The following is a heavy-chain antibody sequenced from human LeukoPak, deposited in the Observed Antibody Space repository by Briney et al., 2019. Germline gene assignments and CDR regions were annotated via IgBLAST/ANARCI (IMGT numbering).Heavy chain of an antibody. V-gene: IGHV3-21*01. CDR3: ARRYYDSSGGGAFDI. CDR1: GFTFSSYS. CDR2: ISSSSSYI. Sequence: GGSLRLSCAASGFTFSSYSMNWVRQAPGKGLEWVSSISSSSSYIYYADSVKGRFTISRDNAKNSLYLQMNSLRAEDTAVYCCARRYYDSSGGGAFDIWGQGTMVTVSS. D-gene: IGHD3-22*01. J-gene: IGHJ3*02.